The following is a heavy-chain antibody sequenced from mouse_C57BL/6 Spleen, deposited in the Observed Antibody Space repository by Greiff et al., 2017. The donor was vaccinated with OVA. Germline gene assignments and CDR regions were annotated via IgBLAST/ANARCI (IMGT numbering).Heavy chain of an antibody. CDR3: ARLSSGYWYFDV. V-gene: IGHV1-69*01. J-gene: IGHJ1*03. D-gene: IGHD3-2*02. Sequence: VKLQESGAELVMPGASVKLSCKASGYTFTSYWMHWVKQRPGQGLEWIGEIDPSDSYTNYNQKFKGKSTLTVDKSSSTAYMQLSSLTSEDSAVYYCARLSSGYWYFDVWGTGTTVTVSS. CDR2: IDPSDSYT. CDR1: GYTFTSYW.